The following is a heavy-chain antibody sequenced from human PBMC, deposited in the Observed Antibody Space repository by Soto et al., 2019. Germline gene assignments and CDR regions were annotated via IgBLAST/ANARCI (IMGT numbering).Heavy chain of an antibody. Sequence: GGSLRLSCAASGFTFSYYAINWVRQAPGKGLEWVANIRPDGNEKYYVDSVKGRFTVSRDNTKNSLYLQMNSLRAEDTAVYYCARNSYWSFDFWGPGTLVTVSS. CDR3: ARNSYWSFDF. CDR1: GFTFSYYA. D-gene: IGHD2-21*01. J-gene: IGHJ4*02. CDR2: IRPDGNEK. V-gene: IGHV3-7*01.